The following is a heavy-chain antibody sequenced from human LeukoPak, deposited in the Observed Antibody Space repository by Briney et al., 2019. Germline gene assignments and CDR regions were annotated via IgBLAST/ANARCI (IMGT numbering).Heavy chain of an antibody. V-gene: IGHV1-3*01. D-gene: IGHD3-10*01. J-gene: IGHJ4*02. CDR2: INAGNGNT. CDR3: AMASGSYLFDY. CDR1: GYTFTSYA. Sequence: ASVKVSCKASGYTFTSYAMHWVRQAPGQRLEWMGWINAGNGNTKYSQKFQGRVTITRDTSASTAYMELSSLGSEDTAVYYCAMASGSYLFDYWGQGTLVTVSS.